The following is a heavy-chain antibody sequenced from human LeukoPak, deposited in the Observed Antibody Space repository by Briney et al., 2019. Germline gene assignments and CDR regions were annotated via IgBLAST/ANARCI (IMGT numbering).Heavy chain of an antibody. D-gene: IGHD3-22*01. CDR2: ISGSGGST. V-gene: IGHV3-23*01. CDR3: AGQREDTYYYDSSGFYDAFDI. CDR1: GFTFSSYA. J-gene: IGHJ3*02. Sequence: GGSLRLSCAASGFTFSSYAMSWVRQAPGKGLEWVSAISGSGGSTYYADSVKGRFTISRDNSKNTLYLQMNSLRAEDTAVYYCAGQREDTYYYDSSGFYDAFDIWGQGTMVTVSS.